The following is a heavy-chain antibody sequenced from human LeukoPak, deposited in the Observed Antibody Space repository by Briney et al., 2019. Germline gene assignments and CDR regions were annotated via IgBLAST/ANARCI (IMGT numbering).Heavy chain of an antibody. D-gene: IGHD6-13*01. CDR1: GFTFSTYW. Sequence: GGSLRFSCAASGFTFSTYWMSWVRQAPGKGLEWVANIKQDGSEKYYVDSVKGRFTISRDNAKNSLYLQMNSLRAEDTAMYYCARDSAGNDCWGQGTLVTVSS. J-gene: IGHJ4*02. V-gene: IGHV3-7*01. CDR2: IKQDGSEK. CDR3: ARDSAGNDC.